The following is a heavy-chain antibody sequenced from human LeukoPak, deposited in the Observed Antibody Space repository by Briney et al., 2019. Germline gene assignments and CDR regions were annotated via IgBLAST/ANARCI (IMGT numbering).Heavy chain of an antibody. CDR1: GGTFSSYA. CDR2: MNPNSGNT. D-gene: IGHD6-13*01. J-gene: IGHJ4*02. Sequence: ASVKVSCKASGGTFSSYAISWVRQAPGQGLEWMGWMNPNSGNTGYAQKFQGRIIVSRNTSISTAYMELSSLTSEDTAIYYCARIAAAGNRRLNYWGQGTLVTVAS. V-gene: IGHV1-8*02. CDR3: ARIAAAGNRRLNY.